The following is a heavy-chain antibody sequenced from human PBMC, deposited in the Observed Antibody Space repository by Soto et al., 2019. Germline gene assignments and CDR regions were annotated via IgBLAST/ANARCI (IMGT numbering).Heavy chain of an antibody. J-gene: IGHJ4*02. CDR3: ARGPGGPDGPGDY. CDR2: INAGNGNT. CDR1: GYTFTSYA. D-gene: IGHD2-15*01. Sequence: QVQLVQSGAEVKKPGASVKVSCKASGYTFTSYAMQWVRQAPGQGLEWMGWINAGNGNTKYSQKFQGRVTITRDTPASTANMELSSLRSEDTAVYYCARGPGGPDGPGDYWGQGTLVTVSS. V-gene: IGHV1-3*01.